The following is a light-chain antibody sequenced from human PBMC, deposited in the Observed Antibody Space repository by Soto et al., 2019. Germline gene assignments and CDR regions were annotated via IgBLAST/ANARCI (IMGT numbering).Light chain of an antibody. J-gene: IGKJ5*01. CDR3: QQYGTSEII. Sequence: EIVLTQSPGTLSLSPGERATLSCRASQSRANSFIAWYQQKPGQAPRLLIYDTSSRASGIPDRFSGSGSGTDFTLTISRLETEDFAVFYCQQYGTSEIIFGQGTRLEIK. V-gene: IGKV3-20*01. CDR1: QSRANSF. CDR2: DTS.